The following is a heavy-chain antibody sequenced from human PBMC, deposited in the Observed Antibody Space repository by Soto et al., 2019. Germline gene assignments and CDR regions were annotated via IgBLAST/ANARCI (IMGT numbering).Heavy chain of an antibody. CDR2: INTYNGHT. J-gene: IGHJ3*02. D-gene: IGHD6-13*01. V-gene: IGHV1-18*01. CDR1: GYTFTNYG. CDR3: ARDLLYSSRSTVRFDI. Sequence: QVQLVQSGTEVKKPGASVKVSCKASGYTFTNYGISWVRQAPGQGLEWLAWINTYNGHTNYAQKLQGRVTLTTDTSTSTAYMELRSQRSDDTAVYYCARDLLYSSRSTVRFDIWGQGTMVTVSS.